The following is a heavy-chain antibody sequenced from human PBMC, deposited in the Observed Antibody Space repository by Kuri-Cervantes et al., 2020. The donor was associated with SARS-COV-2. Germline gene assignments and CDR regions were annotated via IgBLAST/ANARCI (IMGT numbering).Heavy chain of an antibody. D-gene: IGHD1-26*01. J-gene: IGHJ4*02. CDR1: EFTFSNYW. CDR3: ARAFLRGGSDY. Sequence: GGSLRLYCAASEFTFSNYWMHWVRQAPGKGLVWVSRTNTDGSSTSYADSVKGRFTISRDNAKNTLYLQMNSLRAEDTAVYYCARAFLRGGSDYWGQGTLVTVSS. CDR2: TNTDGSST. V-gene: IGHV3-74*01.